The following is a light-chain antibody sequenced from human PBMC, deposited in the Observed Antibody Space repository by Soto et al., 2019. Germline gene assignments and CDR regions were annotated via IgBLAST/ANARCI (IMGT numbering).Light chain of an antibody. V-gene: IGKV3-20*01. J-gene: IGKJ3*01. Sequence: EIVLTQSPVTLSLSPGGKATLSCRASQSLATYTLAWYHQKPGQAPRLLLYGASTRAAAIPDRFIGSGSGTDFALTISRLEPEDFAVYYCQQYAESPLTFGPGTKVDIK. CDR1: QSLATYT. CDR3: QQYAESPLT. CDR2: GAS.